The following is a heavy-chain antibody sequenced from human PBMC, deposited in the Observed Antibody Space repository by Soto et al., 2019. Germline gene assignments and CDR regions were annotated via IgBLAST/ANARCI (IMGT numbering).Heavy chain of an antibody. D-gene: IGHD3-16*01. J-gene: IGHJ4*02. V-gene: IGHV1-8*01. Sequence: ASVKVSVKASGYTFTSYDINWLRRSTGQWLEWMGWMNPNSGNTGYAQKFQGRVTMTRNTSISTAYMQLSSLRSEDKAMPSPARGRGIYVWGSTSQGLAYWGQGTLVTVSS. CDR3: ARGRGIYVWGSTSQGLAY. CDR2: MNPNSGNT. CDR1: GYTFTSYD.